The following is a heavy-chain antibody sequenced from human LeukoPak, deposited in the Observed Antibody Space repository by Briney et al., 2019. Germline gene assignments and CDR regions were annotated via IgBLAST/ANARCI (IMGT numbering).Heavy chain of an antibody. D-gene: IGHD3-22*01. V-gene: IGHV3-7*01. CDR3: ASSPLSRDSSGYYYFDY. CDR2: IKQDGSEK. Sequence: GGSLRLSCAASGFTFSSYWMSWVRQAPGKGLEWVANIKQDGSEKYYVDSAKGRFTISRDNAKNSLYLQMISLRAEDTAVYYCASSPLSRDSSGYYYFDYWGQGTLVTVSS. CDR1: GFTFSSYW. J-gene: IGHJ4*02.